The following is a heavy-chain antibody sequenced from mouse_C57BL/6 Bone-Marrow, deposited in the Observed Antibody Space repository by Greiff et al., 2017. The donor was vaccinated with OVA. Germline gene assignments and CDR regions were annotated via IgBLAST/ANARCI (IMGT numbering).Heavy chain of an antibody. CDR1: GYAFSSSW. Sequence: QVQLQQSGPELVKPGASVKISCKASGYAFSSSWMNWVKQRPGKGLEWIGRIYPGDGDNNYNGKFKGKATLNADKYSSTAYLQLSSLTSEDSSVYFCARGGVYGSSRYWYFDVWGTGTTVTVSS. CDR2: IYPGDGDN. D-gene: IGHD1-1*01. J-gene: IGHJ1*03. V-gene: IGHV1-82*01. CDR3: ARGGVYGSSRYWYFDV.